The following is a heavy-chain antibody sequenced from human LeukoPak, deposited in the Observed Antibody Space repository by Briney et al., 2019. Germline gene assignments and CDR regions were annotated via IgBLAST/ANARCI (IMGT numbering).Heavy chain of an antibody. J-gene: IGHJ6*03. D-gene: IGHD6-19*01. CDR3: ASLYNSGWYWDFGAAAAYYMDV. CDR2: IKQDGSEK. V-gene: IGHV3-7*01. Sequence: KPGGSLRLSCAASGFTFSSYWMSWVRQAPGKGLEWVANIKQDGSEKYYVDSVKGRFTISRDNAKNSLYLHMDNLRAEDTAVYYCASLYNSGWYWDFGAAAAYYMDVWGKGTTVTVSS. CDR1: GFTFSSYW.